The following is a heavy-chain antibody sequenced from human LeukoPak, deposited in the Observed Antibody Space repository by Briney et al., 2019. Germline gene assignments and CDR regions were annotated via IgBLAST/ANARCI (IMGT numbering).Heavy chain of an antibody. CDR3: VSGLWEVPGCH. J-gene: IGHJ4*02. CDR2: IYFSGIT. V-gene: IGHV4-59*01. Sequence: PSETLSLTCTVSGGSIRSDYWSWIRQPPVKGLEGIGYIYFSGITNYNPSLKSRVTISIDTSKNQFSMRLSSVTAEDTAVYYCVSGLWEVPGCHWGQGTLVTVSS. D-gene: IGHD1-26*01. CDR1: GGSIRSDY.